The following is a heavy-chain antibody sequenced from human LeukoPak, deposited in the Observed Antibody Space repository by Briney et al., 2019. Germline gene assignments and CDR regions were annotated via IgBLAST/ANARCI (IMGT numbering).Heavy chain of an antibody. V-gene: IGHV1-69*02. CDR2: IIPILGIA. Sequence: GASVKVSCKASGGTFSSYTMSWVRQAPGQGLEWMGRIIPILGIANYAQKFQGRVTITADKSTSTAYMELSSLRSEDTAVYYCAHESSRAYCGGDCSSPESYWGQGTLVTVSS. J-gene: IGHJ4*02. CDR3: AHESSRAYCGGDCSSPESY. D-gene: IGHD2-21*01. CDR1: GGTFSSYT.